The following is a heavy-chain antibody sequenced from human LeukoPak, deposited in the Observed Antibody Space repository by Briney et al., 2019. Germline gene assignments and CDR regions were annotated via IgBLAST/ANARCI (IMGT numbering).Heavy chain of an antibody. CDR1: GFTFISYT. CDR2: TSSDGNK. V-gene: IGHV3-30*04. D-gene: IGHD3-16*01. CDR3: ARERGIRALYFDT. J-gene: IGHJ4*02. Sequence: GGSLRLSCAVSGFTFISYTMHWVRQAPGKGLEWVALTSSDGNKYFADSVQGRFTISRDNSRNTVYLQLASLSPDDTAVYYCARERGIRALYFDTWGQGTLVTVSS.